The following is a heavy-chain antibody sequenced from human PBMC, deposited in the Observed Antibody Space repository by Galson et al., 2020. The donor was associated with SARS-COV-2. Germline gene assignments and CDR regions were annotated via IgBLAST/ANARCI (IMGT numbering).Heavy chain of an antibody. CDR3: ARDRGITGTTSGDY. CDR2: ISSSSSYI. V-gene: IGHV3-21*01. CDR1: GFTFSSYS. Sequence: GGSLSLSCAASGFTFSSYSMNWVRQAPGKGLEWVSSISSSSSYIYYADSVKGRFTISRDNAKNSLYLQMNSLRAEDTAVYYCARDRGITGTTSGDYWGQGTLVTVSA. J-gene: IGHJ4*02. D-gene: IGHD1-7*01.